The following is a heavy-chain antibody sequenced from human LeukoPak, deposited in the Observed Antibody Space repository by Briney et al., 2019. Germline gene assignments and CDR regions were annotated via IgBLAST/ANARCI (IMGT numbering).Heavy chain of an antibody. V-gene: IGHV1-18*01. J-gene: IGHJ4*02. CDR3: ATDVTGTAPYDF. D-gene: IGHD1-7*01. Sequence: GASVKVSCKASGGTFSSYAISWVRQAPGQGLEWMGWISAYNGNTNYAQKLQGRVTMTEDTSTETAYMELSSLRSEDAAVYYCATDVTGTAPYDFWGQGTLVTVSS. CDR2: ISAYNGNT. CDR1: GGTFSSYA.